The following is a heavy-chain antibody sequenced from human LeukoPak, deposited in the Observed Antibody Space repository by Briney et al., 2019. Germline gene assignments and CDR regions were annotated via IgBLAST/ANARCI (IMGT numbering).Heavy chain of an antibody. D-gene: IGHD6-19*01. V-gene: IGHV3-23*01. CDR3: AKGIYSSGWSYFDY. J-gene: IGHJ4*01. CDR1: GFTFSSYA. Sequence: GGSLRLSCAASGFTFSSYAMSWVRQAPGKGLEWVSGISGSGGSTNYADSVKGRFTISRDNSKNTLYLQMNSLRAEDTAVYYCAKGIYSSGWSYFDYWGHGTLVTVSS. CDR2: ISGSGGST.